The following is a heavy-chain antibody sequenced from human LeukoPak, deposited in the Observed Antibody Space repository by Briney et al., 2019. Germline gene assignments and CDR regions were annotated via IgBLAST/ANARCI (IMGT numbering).Heavy chain of an antibody. CDR3: GRVHSSSWYCCSDY. D-gene: IGHD6-13*01. V-gene: IGHV3-30*02. CDR2: IRYDGSNK. J-gene: IGHJ4*02. Sequence: PGGSLRLSCAASGFTFSSYGMHWVRQAPGKGLEWVAFIRYDGSNKYYADSVKGRFTISRDNSKNALDLQMNSLRPEDTAVYYCGRVHSSSWYCCSDYWGQGTLVSVSS. CDR1: GFTFSSYG.